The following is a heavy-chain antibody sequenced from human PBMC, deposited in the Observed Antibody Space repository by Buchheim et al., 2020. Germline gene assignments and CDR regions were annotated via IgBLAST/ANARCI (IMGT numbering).Heavy chain of an antibody. V-gene: IGHV3-23*01. J-gene: IGHJ5*02. CDR1: GFTFSAYA. CDR2: ISGDSGSI. Sequence: EVQLLESGGGLVQPGGSLRLSCAASGFTFSAYAMTWVRQAPGKGLEWVSVISGDSGSIYYADSVKGRFTISSDNSKNTLYLQMNSLRAEDTALYYCAKYFGVGSTRWFDPWGQGTL. D-gene: IGHD1-26*01. CDR3: AKYFGVGSTRWFDP.